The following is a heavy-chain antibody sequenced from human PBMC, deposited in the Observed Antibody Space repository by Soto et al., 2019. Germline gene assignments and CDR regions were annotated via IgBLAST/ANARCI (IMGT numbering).Heavy chain of an antibody. Sequence: QVQLVQSGAEVKKPGSSVKVSCKASGGTFSSYTISWVRQAPGQGLEWMGRIIPILGIANYAQKFQGRVTITADKSTSTAYMELSSLRSEDTAVYYCAREGPLQDAFDIWGQGTMVTVSS. V-gene: IGHV1-69*08. CDR1: GGTFSSYT. CDR2: IIPILGIA. J-gene: IGHJ3*02. D-gene: IGHD3-10*01. CDR3: AREGPLQDAFDI.